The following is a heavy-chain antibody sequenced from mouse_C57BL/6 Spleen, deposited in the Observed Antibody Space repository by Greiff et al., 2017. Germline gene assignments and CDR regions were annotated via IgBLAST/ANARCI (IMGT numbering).Heavy chain of an antibody. CDR3: ASYYGSSYYAMDY. Sequence: EVQLQESGGGLVKPGGSLKLSCAASGFTFSDYGMHWVRQAPEKGLEWVAYISSGSSTIYYADTVKGRFTISRDNAKNTLFLQMTSLRSEDTAMYYCASYYGSSYYAMDYWGQGTSVTVSS. J-gene: IGHJ4*01. CDR1: GFTFSDYG. V-gene: IGHV5-17*01. D-gene: IGHD1-1*01. CDR2: ISSGSSTI.